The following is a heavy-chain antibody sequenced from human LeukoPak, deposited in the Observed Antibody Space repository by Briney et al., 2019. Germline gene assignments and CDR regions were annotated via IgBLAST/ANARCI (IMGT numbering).Heavy chain of an antibody. D-gene: IGHD6-19*01. CDR1: GGTFSSNA. V-gene: IGHV1-69*13. CDR3: ARVNSAQWLVGFNFDY. J-gene: IGHJ4*02. Sequence: SVKVSCKASGGTFSSNAISWVRQAPGQGLEWMGGIIPMFGSANYAQKFQGRVTITADEFTSTVDMELSSLRSEDTAVYYCARVNSAQWLVGFNFDYWGQGTLVTVSS. CDR2: IIPMFGSA.